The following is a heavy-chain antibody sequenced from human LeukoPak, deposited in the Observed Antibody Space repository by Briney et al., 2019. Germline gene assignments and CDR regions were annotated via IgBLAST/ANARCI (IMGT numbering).Heavy chain of an antibody. V-gene: IGHV3-11*04. CDR1: GFTFSDYY. D-gene: IGHD5-12*01. CDR3: ARQYSGYLRNWFDP. CDR2: ISSSGSTI. J-gene: IGHJ5*02. Sequence: GGSLRLSCAASGFTFSDYYMSWIRQAPGKGLEWVSYISSSGSTIYYADSVKGRFTISRDNAKNSLYLQMNSLRAEDTAVYYCARQYSGYLRNWFDPWGQGTLVTVSS.